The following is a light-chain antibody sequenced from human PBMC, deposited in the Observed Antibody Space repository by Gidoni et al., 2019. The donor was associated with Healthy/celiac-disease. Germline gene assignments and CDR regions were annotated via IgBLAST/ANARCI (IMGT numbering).Light chain of an antibody. CDR3: QQRSNWPPDT. CDR1: QSVSSY. CDR2: DAS. Sequence: EIVLTQSPATLSLSPGERATLSCRASQSVSSYLAWYQHKPGQAPRLLIYDASNRSTGIPARFSGSGSGTDFTLTISSLEPEDFAVYYCQQRSNWPPDTFXQXTRLEIK. V-gene: IGKV3-11*01. J-gene: IGKJ5*01.